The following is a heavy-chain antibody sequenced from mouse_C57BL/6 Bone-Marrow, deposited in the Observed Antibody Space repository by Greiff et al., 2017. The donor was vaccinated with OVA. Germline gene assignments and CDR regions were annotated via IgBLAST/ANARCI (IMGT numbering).Heavy chain of an antibody. CDR2: IYPGSGST. CDR1: GYTFTSYW. V-gene: IGHV1-55*01. CDR3: ARSPTMVTTSFTWFAY. J-gene: IGHJ3*01. Sequence: QVQLQQPGAELVKPGASVKMSCKASGYTFTSYWITWVKQRPGQGLEWIGDIYPGSGSTNSNEKFTSKATLTVDPSSSTAYMQRSSLTSEDSAVYYCARSPTMVTTSFTWFAYWGQGTLVTVSA. D-gene: IGHD2-9*01.